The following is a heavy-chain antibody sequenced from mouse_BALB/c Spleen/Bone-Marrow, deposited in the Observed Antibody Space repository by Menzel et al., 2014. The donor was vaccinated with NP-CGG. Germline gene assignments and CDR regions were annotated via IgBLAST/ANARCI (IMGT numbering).Heavy chain of an antibody. CDR3: ARVSSTMITTVFAY. D-gene: IGHD2-4*01. CDR1: GFSLTSYV. Sequence: VQLQQSGPGLVAPSQSLSITCTVSGFSLTSYVVHWVRQPPGKGLEWLGVIWAGGSTNYNSALMSRLSISKDNSKSQVFLKMNSLQTDDTAMYYCARVSSTMITTVFAYWGQGTLVTVSA. J-gene: IGHJ3*01. V-gene: IGHV2-9*02. CDR2: IWAGGST.